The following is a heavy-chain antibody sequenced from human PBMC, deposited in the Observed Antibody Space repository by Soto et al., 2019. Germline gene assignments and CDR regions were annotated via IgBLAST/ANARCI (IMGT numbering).Heavy chain of an antibody. CDR3: VRGVLGDQTYFCYGMHV. J-gene: IGHJ6*01. Sequence: VQLVESGGGLVQPGGSLRLSCAASGFTFSSYSMNWVRQAPGKGLQWISYISSSSNTIYYADSVKGRFAISRDYAKNSLYLQMNILTDEDTAVYYCVRGVLGDQTYFCYGMHVW. V-gene: IGHV3-48*02. CDR2: ISSSSNTI. CDR1: GFTFSSYS. D-gene: IGHD3-16*01.